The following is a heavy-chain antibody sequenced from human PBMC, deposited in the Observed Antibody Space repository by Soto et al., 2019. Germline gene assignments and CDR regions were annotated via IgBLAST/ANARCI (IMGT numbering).Heavy chain of an antibody. Sequence: ASVKVSCKASGYTFTSYGISWMRQAPGQGLEWMGWISAYNGNTNYAQKLQGRVTMTTDTSTSTAYMELRSLRSDDTAVYYCASGIVGASTGAFDIWGQGTMVTVSS. CDR1: GYTFTSYG. CDR2: ISAYNGNT. CDR3: ASGIVGASTGAFDI. J-gene: IGHJ3*02. D-gene: IGHD1-26*01. V-gene: IGHV1-18*01.